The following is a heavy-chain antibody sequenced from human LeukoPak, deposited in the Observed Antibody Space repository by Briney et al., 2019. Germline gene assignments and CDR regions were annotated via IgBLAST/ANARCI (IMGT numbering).Heavy chain of an antibody. CDR1: GFILSESA. CDR3: SRYRGDSDAFDM. V-gene: IGHV3-73*01. J-gene: IGHJ3*02. CDR2: IRSKANNYAT. Sequence: AGGSLRLSCAASGFILSESAIHWVRQASGKGMEWVGRIRSKANNYATAYAASVKGRFAISRDESKKTTYLQMNSLKTEDSAVYYCSRYRGDSDAFDMWGQGTVVTVSS. D-gene: IGHD3-16*01.